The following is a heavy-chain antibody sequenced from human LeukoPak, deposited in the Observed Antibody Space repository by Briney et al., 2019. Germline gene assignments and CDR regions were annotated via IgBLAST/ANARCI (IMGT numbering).Heavy chain of an antibody. J-gene: IGHJ1*01. Sequence: GGSLRLSCAASGFTFSAYAMTWVRQAPGKGLDWVSGISGSGDITEYAESVKGRFTISRDNFQNMLHLEMNSLRFEDTAKYYCATQRYYDSSGYSRLEYFQHWGQGTLVTVSS. CDR1: GFTFSAYA. CDR2: ISGSGDIT. V-gene: IGHV3-23*01. CDR3: ATQRYYDSSGYSRLEYFQH. D-gene: IGHD3-22*01.